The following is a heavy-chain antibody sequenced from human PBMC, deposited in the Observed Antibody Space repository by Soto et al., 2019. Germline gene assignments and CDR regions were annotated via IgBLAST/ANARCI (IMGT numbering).Heavy chain of an antibody. Sequence: GGSLRLSCAASGLTFNNYAMSWVRQAPGKGLEWVSFISGSGNSTSYADSVKGRFTLSRDNSKNTMYMQMNSLRAEDTAVYYCAKSRPWFGGLFPFDYWGQGTLVTVSS. V-gene: IGHV3-23*01. CDR2: ISGSGNST. D-gene: IGHD3-10*01. CDR1: GLTFNNYA. CDR3: AKSRPWFGGLFPFDY. J-gene: IGHJ4*02.